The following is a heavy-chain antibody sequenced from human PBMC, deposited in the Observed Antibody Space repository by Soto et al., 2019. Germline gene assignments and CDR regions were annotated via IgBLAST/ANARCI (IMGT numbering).Heavy chain of an antibody. CDR2: IYRGGST. CDR1: GFTVSSNY. J-gene: IGHJ3*02. CDR3: ARDMSGYSDAFDI. Sequence: GVLRLSCAASGFTVSSNYMSWVRQAPGKGLEWVSVIYRGGSTYYADSVKGRFTISRDNSKNTLYLQMNSLRAEDTAVYYCARDMSGYSDAFDIWGQGTMVTVSS. D-gene: IGHD5-18*01. V-gene: IGHV3-53*01.